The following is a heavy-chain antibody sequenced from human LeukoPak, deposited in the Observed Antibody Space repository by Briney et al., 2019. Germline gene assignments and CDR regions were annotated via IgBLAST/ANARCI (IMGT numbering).Heavy chain of an antibody. CDR1: GFTLSSYW. CDR2: ISSSSSYI. Sequence: GGSLRLSCAASGFTLSSYWMHWVRQAPGKGLEWVSSISSSSSYIYYADSVKGRFTISRGNAKNSLYLQMNSLRAEDTAVYYCARDPLGYCSGGSCFDDYWGQGTLVTVSS. V-gene: IGHV3-21*01. CDR3: ARDPLGYCSGGSCFDDY. D-gene: IGHD2-15*01. J-gene: IGHJ4*02.